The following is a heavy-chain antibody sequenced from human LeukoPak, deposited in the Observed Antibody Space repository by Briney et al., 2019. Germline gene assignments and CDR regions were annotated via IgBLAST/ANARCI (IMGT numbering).Heavy chain of an antibody. J-gene: IGHJ4*02. CDR3: AGRLLWFGELLGVFDY. V-gene: IGHV3-48*03. CDR2: ISSSGSTI. Sequence: GGSLRLSCAASGFTFSSYEMNWVRQARGKGLEWVSYISSSGSTIYYADSVKGRFTISRDNAKNSLYLQMNSLRAEDTAVYYCAGRLLWFGELLGVFDYWGQGTLVTVSS. D-gene: IGHD3-10*01. CDR1: GFTFSSYE.